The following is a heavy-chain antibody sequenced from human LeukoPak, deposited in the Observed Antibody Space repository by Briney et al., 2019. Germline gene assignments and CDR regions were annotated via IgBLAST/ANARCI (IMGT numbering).Heavy chain of an antibody. Sequence: GGSLRLSCAASGFTFSTYEMKWVRQAPGKGLELVSYISSSGSTIYYADSVKGRFTISRDNAKNSLYLQMSSLRADDTAVYFCAREGSSGWHFDYWGQGTLVTVSS. J-gene: IGHJ4*02. CDR2: ISSSGSTI. V-gene: IGHV3-48*03. CDR1: GFTFSTYE. D-gene: IGHD6-19*01. CDR3: AREGSSGWHFDY.